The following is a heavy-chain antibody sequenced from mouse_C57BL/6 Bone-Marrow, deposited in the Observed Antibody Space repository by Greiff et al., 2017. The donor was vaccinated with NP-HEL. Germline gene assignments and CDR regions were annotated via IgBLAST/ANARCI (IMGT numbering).Heavy chain of an antibody. Sequence: EAGGGLVQPKGSLKLSCAASGFSFNTYAMNWVRQAPGKGLEWVARIRSKSNNYATYYADSVKDRFTISRDDSESMLYLEMNKLKTEDTAMYYCVRQGGLRQVWFAYWGQGTLVTVSA. CDR3: VRQGGLRQVWFAY. CDR1: GFSFNTYA. V-gene: IGHV10-1*01. D-gene: IGHD2-4*01. CDR2: IRSKSNNYAT. J-gene: IGHJ3*01.